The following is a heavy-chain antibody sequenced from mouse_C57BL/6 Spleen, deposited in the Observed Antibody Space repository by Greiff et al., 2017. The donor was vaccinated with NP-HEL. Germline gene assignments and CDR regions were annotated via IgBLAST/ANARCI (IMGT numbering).Heavy chain of an antibody. J-gene: IGHJ1*03. CDR1: GYTLTSYW. CDR2: IYPSDSET. D-gene: IGHD2-3*01. CDR3: ARGYDGYPYWYFDV. V-gene: IGHV1-61*01. Sequence: QVQLQQPGAELVRPGSSVKLSCKASGYTLTSYWMDWVKQRPGQGLEWIGNIYPSDSETHYNQKFKDKATLTVDKSSSTAYMQLSSLTSEDSAVYYCARGYDGYPYWYFDVWGTGTTVTVSS.